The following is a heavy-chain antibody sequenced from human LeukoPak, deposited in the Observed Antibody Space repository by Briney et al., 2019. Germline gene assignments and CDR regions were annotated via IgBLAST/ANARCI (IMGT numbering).Heavy chain of an antibody. CDR3: ARGYRYGLDD. CDR2: IGSSATAI. Sequence: PGGSLRLSCAASGFTFSSYEMNWVRQAPGKGLEWVSYIGSSATAIYYADSVKGRFTISRDSAKNSLYLQMNSLRGEDTAVYYCARGYRYGLDDWDQGTLVTVSS. V-gene: IGHV3-48*03. D-gene: IGHD5-18*01. J-gene: IGHJ4*02. CDR1: GFTFSSYE.